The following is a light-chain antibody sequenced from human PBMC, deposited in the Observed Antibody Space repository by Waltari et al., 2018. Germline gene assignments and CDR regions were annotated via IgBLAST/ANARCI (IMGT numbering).Light chain of an antibody. CDR3: SSFTSSTTGI. Sequence: SALTQPDSVSGSPGQSITISCSGISSDSGGYNYVSWYQQHPGEAPKVIIYDVTNRPSGVSNRFSGSKSGSSASLIISGLQPEDEAVYYCSSFTSSTTGIFGGGTKLTVL. CDR1: SSDSGGYNY. J-gene: IGLJ2*01. CDR2: DVT. V-gene: IGLV2-14*03.